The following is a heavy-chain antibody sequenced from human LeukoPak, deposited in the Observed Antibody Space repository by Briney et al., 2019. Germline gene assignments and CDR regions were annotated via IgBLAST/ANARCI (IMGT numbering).Heavy chain of an antibody. Sequence: SETLSLTCAVSGYSISSGYYWGWIRQPPGKGLEWIGSIYHSGSTYYNPSLKSRVTISVDTSKNQFSLKLSSVTATDTAVYYCARSGYMVRGVLDYWGQGTLVTVSS. J-gene: IGHJ4*02. CDR3: ARSGYMVRGVLDY. D-gene: IGHD3-10*01. CDR2: IYHSGST. CDR1: GYSISSGYY. V-gene: IGHV4-38-2*01.